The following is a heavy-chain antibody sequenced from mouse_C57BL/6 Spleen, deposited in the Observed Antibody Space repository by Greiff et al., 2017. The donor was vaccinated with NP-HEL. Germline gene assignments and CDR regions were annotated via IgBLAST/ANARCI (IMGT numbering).Heavy chain of an antibody. V-gene: IGHV10-1*01. CDR2: IRSKSNNYAT. J-gene: IGHJ3*01. CDR3: VRDSSWFAY. CDR1: GFSFNTYA. Sequence: EVKLMESGGGLVQPKGSLKLSCAASGFSFNTYAMNWVRQAPGKGLEWVARIRSKSNNYATYYADSVKDRFTISRDDSESMLYLQMNNLKTEDTAMYYCVRDSSWFAYWGQGTLVTVSA.